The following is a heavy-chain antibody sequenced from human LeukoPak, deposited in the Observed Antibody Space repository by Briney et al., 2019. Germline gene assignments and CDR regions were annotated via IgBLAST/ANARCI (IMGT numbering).Heavy chain of an antibody. CDR1: GYTFTGYY. Sequence: ASVKVSCKASGYTFTGYYMHWVRQAPGQGLEWMGWINPNSCGTNYAQKFQGRVTMTRDTSISTAYMELSRLRSDDTAVYYCARDYYDSSGYTYYYYYMDVWGKGTTVTISS. D-gene: IGHD3-22*01. CDR3: ARDYYDSSGYTYYYYYMDV. V-gene: IGHV1-2*02. J-gene: IGHJ6*03. CDR2: INPNSCGT.